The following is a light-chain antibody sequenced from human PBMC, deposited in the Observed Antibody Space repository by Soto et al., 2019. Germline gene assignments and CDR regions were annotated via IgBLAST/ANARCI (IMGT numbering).Light chain of an antibody. CDR2: TTS. Sequence: DIQMTQSPSSVSASVVDRVTITCRASQGINNWLAWYQQKPGKAPKLLIDTTSTLQSGGPSRFSGSRSGTDFTLTITSLQPEDLATDYCQQANNFPLTFGGGTKVEIK. J-gene: IGKJ4*01. CDR3: QQANNFPLT. CDR1: QGINNW. V-gene: IGKV1D-12*01.